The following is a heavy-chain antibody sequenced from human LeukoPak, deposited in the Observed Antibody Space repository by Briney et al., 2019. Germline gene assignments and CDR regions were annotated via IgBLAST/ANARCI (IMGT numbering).Heavy chain of an antibody. J-gene: IGHJ4*02. D-gene: IGHD2-8*01. Sequence: ASVKVSCKASGYTFTGNYIHWVRQAAGQGLEWMGWINPNSGGTNYAQKFQGRVTMTRDTSITTAYMELSRLSSDDTAVYYCARGDVLMVYATPIDSWGQGTLVTVSS. V-gene: IGHV1-2*02. CDR1: GYTFTGNY. CDR3: ARGDVLMVYATPIDS. CDR2: INPNSGGT.